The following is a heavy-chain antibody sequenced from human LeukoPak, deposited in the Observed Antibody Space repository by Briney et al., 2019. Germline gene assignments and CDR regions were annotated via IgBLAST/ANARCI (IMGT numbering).Heavy chain of an antibody. Sequence: GGSLRLSCAASGFTFSSYSMNWVRQAPGKGLEWVSSISSSSSYIYYADSVKGRFTISRDNAKNSLYLQMNSLRAEDTAVYYCARDKRNYGYTRMNIFDYWGQGTLVTVSS. CDR2: ISSSSSYI. CDR3: ARDKRNYGYTRMNIFDY. CDR1: GFTFSSYS. J-gene: IGHJ4*02. D-gene: IGHD5-18*01. V-gene: IGHV3-21*01.